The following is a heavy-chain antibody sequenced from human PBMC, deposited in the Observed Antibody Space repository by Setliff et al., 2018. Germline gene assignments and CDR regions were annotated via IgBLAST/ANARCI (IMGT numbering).Heavy chain of an antibody. J-gene: IGHJ4*02. Sequence: SETLSLTCTVSDDSISSRRYYWGWFRQPAGKELEWIGQIYTSWSTNYNPSLKSRVTISLDTSKNQFSLKLSSVTAADTAVYFCARAAARAEYSDTSAYLPFDFWGLGTLVTVSS. V-gene: IGHV4-61*09. CDR3: ARAAARAEYSDTSAYLPFDF. CDR1: DDSISSRRYY. CDR2: IYTSWST. D-gene: IGHD3-16*01.